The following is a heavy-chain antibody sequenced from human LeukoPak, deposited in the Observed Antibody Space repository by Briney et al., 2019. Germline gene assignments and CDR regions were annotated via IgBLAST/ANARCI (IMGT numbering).Heavy chain of an antibody. D-gene: IGHD5-18*01. CDR1: GGSISSYY. Sequence: PSETLSLTYTVSGGSISSYYWSWIRQPPGKGLEWIGYIYYSGSTNYNPSLRSRVTISVDTSKNHFSLKLTSVTAADTAVYFCESGYSYASDYWGQGTLVTVSS. CDR3: ESGYSYASDY. CDR2: IYYSGST. V-gene: IGHV4-59*01. J-gene: IGHJ4*02.